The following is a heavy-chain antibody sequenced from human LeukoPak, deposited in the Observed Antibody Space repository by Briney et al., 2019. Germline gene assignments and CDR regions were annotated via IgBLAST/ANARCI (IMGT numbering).Heavy chain of an antibody. J-gene: IGHJ4*02. D-gene: IGHD1-26*01. CDR3: ARDSTPTYYSGTYYFEY. Sequence: ASVKVSCKASGYTFTNYDINWVRQAPGQGLEWMGIINPSGGSTTYAQKFQGRVTMTRDTSTSTVYVELSSLRSEDTAVYYCARDSTPTYYSGTYYFEYWGQGTLVTVSS. V-gene: IGHV1-46*01. CDR2: INPSGGST. CDR1: GYTFTNYD.